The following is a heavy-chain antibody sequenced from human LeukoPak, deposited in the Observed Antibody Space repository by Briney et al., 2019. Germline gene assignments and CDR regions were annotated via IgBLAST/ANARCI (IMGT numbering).Heavy chain of an antibody. D-gene: IGHD5-12*01. CDR1: GYTFTSYY. CDR3: ARGSVDIVATTRSYGGPPPKKGFDY. J-gene: IGHJ4*02. V-gene: IGHV1-46*01. Sequence: ASVKVSCKTSGYTFTSYYMHWVRQAPGQGLEWMGIINPSGGSTNYAQRFRGRVTMTTDTSTSTAYMELRSLRSDDTAVYYCARGSVDIVATTRSYGGPPPKKGFDYWGQGTLVTVSS. CDR2: INPSGGST.